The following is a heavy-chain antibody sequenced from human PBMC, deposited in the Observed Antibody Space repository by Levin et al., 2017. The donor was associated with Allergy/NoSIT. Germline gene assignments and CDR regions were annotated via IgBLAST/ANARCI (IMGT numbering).Heavy chain of an antibody. CDR1: GYSFTFFG. CDR2: ISPYNGDT. D-gene: IGHD5-18*01. V-gene: IGHV1-18*01. J-gene: IGHJ3*02. Sequence: GASVKVSCKASGYSFTFFGISWVRQAPGQGLEWMGWISPYNGDTNYAQKFQGRVTMTTDTSTSTAYMELRGLRSDDTAVYYCAREMVDTAADTFDIWGQGTMVTVFS. CDR3: AREMVDTAADTFDI.